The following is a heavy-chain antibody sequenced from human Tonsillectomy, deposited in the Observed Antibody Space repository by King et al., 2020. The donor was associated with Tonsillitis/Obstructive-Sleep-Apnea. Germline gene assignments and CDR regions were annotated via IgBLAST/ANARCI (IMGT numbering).Heavy chain of an antibody. D-gene: IGHD6-19*01. CDR2: INTNTGNP. J-gene: IGHJ4*02. CDR3: AREFNSGFWGPDY. V-gene: IGHV7-4-1*02. CDR1: GYTFTNYA. Sequence: VQLVESGSELKRPGASVKISCKASGYTFTNYAMIWVRQAPGQGLEWMVWINTNTGNPTYAQDFKGRFVFSFDTSVRTAYLQISSLKAEDTAVYYCAREFNSGFWGPDYWGQGTLVTVSS.